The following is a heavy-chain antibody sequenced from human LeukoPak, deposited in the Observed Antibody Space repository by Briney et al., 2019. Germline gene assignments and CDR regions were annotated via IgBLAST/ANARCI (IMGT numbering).Heavy chain of an antibody. CDR3: ARGVGDILTGYYRKLQYYFDY. CDR2: INPSGGST. J-gene: IGHJ4*02. V-gene: IGHV1-46*01. Sequence: ASVKVSCKASGYTFTSYYMHWVRQAPGQGLEWMGIINPSGGSTSYAQKFQGRVTMTGDTSTSTVYMELSSLRSEDTAVYYCARGVGDILTGYYRKLQYYFDYWGQGTLVTVSS. CDR1: GYTFTSYY. D-gene: IGHD3-9*01.